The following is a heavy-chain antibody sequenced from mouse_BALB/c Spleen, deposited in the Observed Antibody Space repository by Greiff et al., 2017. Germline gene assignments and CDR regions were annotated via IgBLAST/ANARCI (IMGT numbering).Heavy chain of an antibody. CDR2: IWAGGST. CDR1: GFSLTSYG. J-gene: IGHJ3*01. Sequence: VQLQESGPGLVAPSQSLSITCTVSGFSLTSYGVHWVRQPPGKGLEWLGVIWAGGSTNYNSALMSRLSISKDNSKSQVFLKMNSLQTDDTAMYYCARGGLGWFAYWGQGTLVTVSA. V-gene: IGHV2-9*02. CDR3: ARGGLGWFAY. D-gene: IGHD4-1*01.